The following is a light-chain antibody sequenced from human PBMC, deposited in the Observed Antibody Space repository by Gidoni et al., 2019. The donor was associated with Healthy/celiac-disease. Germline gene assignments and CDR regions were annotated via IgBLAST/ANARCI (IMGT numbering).Light chain of an antibody. V-gene: IGKV3-15*01. CDR1: QSVSSN. CDR2: GAS. Sequence: EVVMPQSPATLYVSPGERATLSCRASQSVSSNLAWYQQTPGQVPRLLIYGASTRATGIPARFSGSGSGTEFTLTISSLQSEDFAVYYCQQYNNWPPLTFGGGTKVEIK. CDR3: QQYNNWPPLT. J-gene: IGKJ4*01.